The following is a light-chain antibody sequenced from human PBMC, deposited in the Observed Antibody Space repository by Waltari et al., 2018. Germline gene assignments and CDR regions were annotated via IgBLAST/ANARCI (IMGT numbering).Light chain of an antibody. CDR3: QAWDSGSVI. CDR2: QND. CDR1: KLGDKD. V-gene: IGLV3-1*01. Sequence: SYDLTQSPSVSVSPGQTASITCSGDKLGDKDASWYQQKPGPSPILVIYQNDKRPSGLPERFSGASSGNIATLTISGTQAMDEAGYYCQAWDSGSVIFGGGTKLTVL. J-gene: IGLJ2*01.